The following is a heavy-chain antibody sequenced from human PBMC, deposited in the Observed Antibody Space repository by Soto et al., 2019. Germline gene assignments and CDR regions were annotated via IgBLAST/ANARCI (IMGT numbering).Heavy chain of an antibody. CDR2: INPSGTNT. CDR1: GRTFNSHA. D-gene: IGHD2-2*01. CDR3: VSWVYAHFDY. Sequence: GGALRLSCTASGRTFNSHAMSWVRQAPGTGLEWVSTINPSGTNTHYADSVKGRFTISRDNSRNTLDLQMSSLTAADTALYYCVSWVYAHFDYWGQGT. V-gene: IGHV3-23*05. J-gene: IGHJ4*02.